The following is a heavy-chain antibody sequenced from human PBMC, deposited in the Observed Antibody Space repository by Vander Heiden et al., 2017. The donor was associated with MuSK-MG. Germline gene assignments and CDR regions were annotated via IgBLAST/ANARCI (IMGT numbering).Heavy chain of an antibody. CDR3: ASLPYGSGSYIWGLRY. D-gene: IGHD3-10*01. V-gene: IGHV5-51*01. CDR1: GYSFTSYW. Sequence: EVQLVQSGAEVKKPGESLKISCKGSGYSFTSYWIGWMRQMPGKGLEWLGIIYPGDSDTRYSPSFQGQVTISADKSISTAYLQWSSLKASDTAMYYCASLPYGSGSYIWGLRYWGQGTLVTVSS. CDR2: IYPGDSDT. J-gene: IGHJ4*02.